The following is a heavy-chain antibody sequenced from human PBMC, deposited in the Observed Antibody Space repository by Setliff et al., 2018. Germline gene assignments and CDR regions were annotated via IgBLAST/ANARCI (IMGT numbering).Heavy chain of an antibody. J-gene: IGHJ4*02. D-gene: IGHD3-22*01. CDR1: GYTFTNYW. Sequence: PGESLKISCQGSGYTFTNYWIGWVRQIPGKGLEWMGILKPGDSGIRYSPSFQGQVTLSADTSIATAYLHWTSLKASDTAMYYCVRHPYYDSSGYYSYFDYWGQGALVTVSA. CDR2: LKPGDSGI. CDR3: VRHPYYDSSGYYSYFDY. V-gene: IGHV5-51*01.